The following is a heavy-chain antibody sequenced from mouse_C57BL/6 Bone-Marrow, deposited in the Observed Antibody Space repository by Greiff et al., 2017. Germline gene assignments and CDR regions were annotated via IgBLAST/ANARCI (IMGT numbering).Heavy chain of an antibody. CDR2: IYPGSGST. J-gene: IGHJ4*01. V-gene: IGHV1-55*01. CDR1: GYTFTSYW. Sequence: VQLQQPGAELVKPGASVKMSCKASGYTFTSYWITWVKQRPGQGLEWIGDIYPGSGSTNYTEKFKSKDTLTVDTSSSTAYMQLSSLTSEDSAIGYCARWDAMDYWGTGTSVTVSS. CDR3: ARWDAMDY.